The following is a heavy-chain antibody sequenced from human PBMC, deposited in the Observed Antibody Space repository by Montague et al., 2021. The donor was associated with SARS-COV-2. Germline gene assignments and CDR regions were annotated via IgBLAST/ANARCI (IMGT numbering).Heavy chain of an antibody. CDR2: IRHDGSNE. V-gene: IGHV3-33*01. CDR1: GFIFSSYC. J-gene: IGHJ4*02. Sequence: SLRLSCAASGFIFSSYCMNWVRQAPGKGLEWVAHIRHDGSNENYVDSVKGRFTISRDNFKNTLYLQMNSLRAEDTAFYYCARGSVGGYYFDYWGQGTLVTVSS. D-gene: IGHD1-26*01. CDR3: ARGSVGGYYFDY.